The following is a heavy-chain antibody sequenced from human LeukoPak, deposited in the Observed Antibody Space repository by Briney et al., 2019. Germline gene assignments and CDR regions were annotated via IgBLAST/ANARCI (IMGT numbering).Heavy chain of an antibody. D-gene: IGHD3-9*01. Sequence: SETLSLTCTLSGGSISSYYWSWIRQPPGKGLEWIGYIYYSGSTNYNPSLKGRVTISVDTSKNQFSLKLSSVTAADTAVYYCAIHILTGYYSGLFDPWGQGTLVTVSS. V-gene: IGHV4-59*01. CDR2: IYYSGST. J-gene: IGHJ5*02. CDR1: GGSISSYY. CDR3: AIHILTGYYSGLFDP.